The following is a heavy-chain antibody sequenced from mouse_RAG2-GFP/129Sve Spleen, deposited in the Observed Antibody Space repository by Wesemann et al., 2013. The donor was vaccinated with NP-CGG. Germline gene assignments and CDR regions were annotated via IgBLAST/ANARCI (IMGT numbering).Heavy chain of an antibody. J-gene: IGHJ2*01. D-gene: IGHD2-1*01. V-gene: IGHV4-1*02. CDR1: GFDFSRYW. CDR3: ARPYGNYFDY. CDR2: INPDSSTI. Sequence: EVKLLESWRWPGCSLEDSLETPPVQPRGFDFSRYWMSWVRQAPGKGLEWIGEINPDSSTINYTPSLKDKFIISRDNAKNTLYLQMSKVRSEDTALYYCARPYGNYFDYWGQGTTLTVSS.